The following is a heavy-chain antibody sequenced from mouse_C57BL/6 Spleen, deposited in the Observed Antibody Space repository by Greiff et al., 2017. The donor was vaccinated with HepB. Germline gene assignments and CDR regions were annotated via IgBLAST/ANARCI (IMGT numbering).Heavy chain of an antibody. V-gene: IGHV1-36*01. J-gene: IGHJ1*03. Sequence: DVKLQESGPVLVKPGPSVKISCKASGFTFTDYYMHWVKQSHGKSLEWIGLVYPYNGGTSYNQKFKGKATLTVDTSSSTAYMELNSLTSEDSAVYYCAKGHFYGSRGYWYFDVWGTGTTVTVSS. CDR1: GFTFTDYY. CDR3: AKGHFYGSRGYWYFDV. D-gene: IGHD1-1*01. CDR2: VYPYNGGT.